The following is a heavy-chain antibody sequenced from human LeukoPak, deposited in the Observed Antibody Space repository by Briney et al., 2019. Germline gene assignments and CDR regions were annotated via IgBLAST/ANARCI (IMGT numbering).Heavy chain of an antibody. D-gene: IGHD3-9*01. Sequence: GGSLRLSCVVSGFTFSSYNMNWVRQAPGKGLEWVSSISTSNNYIYYADSVTGRFTISRDNAKNSLYLQMNSLRAEDTAVYYCAKLEGKVLRYFDWSRHYFDYWGQGTLVTVSS. CDR2: ISTSNNYI. V-gene: IGHV3-21*04. CDR1: GFTFSSYN. J-gene: IGHJ4*02. CDR3: AKLEGKVLRYFDWSRHYFDY.